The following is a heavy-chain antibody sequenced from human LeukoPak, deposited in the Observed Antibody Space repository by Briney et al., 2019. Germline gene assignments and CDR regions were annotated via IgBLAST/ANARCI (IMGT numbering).Heavy chain of an antibody. Sequence: SVKVSCKASGGTFSSYAISWVRQAPGQGLEWMGGIIPILGTANYAQKFQGRVTITADESTSTAYMELSSLRSEDTAVYYCARDNGGGEDGYELGYYFDYWGQGTLVTVSS. CDR2: IIPILGTA. J-gene: IGHJ4*02. CDR3: ARDNGGGEDGYELGYYFDY. V-gene: IGHV1-69*13. CDR1: GGTFSSYA. D-gene: IGHD5-24*01.